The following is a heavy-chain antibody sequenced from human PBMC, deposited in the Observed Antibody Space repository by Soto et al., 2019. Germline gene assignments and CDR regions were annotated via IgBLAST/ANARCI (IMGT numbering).Heavy chain of an antibody. D-gene: IGHD4-4*01. CDR2: IRSKANSYAT. CDR3: TRASKHYSNRYYGMDV. CDR1: GFTFSGSA. V-gene: IGHV3-73*01. J-gene: IGHJ6*02. Sequence: GGSLRLSCAASGFTFSGSAMHWVRQASGKGPEWVGRIRSKANSYATAYAASVKGRFTISRDDSKNTAYLQMNSLKTEDTAVYYCTRASKHYSNRYYGMDVWGQGTTVTVSS.